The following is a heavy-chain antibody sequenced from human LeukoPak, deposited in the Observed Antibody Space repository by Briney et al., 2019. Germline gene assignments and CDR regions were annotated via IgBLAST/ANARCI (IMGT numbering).Heavy chain of an antibody. Sequence: ASVKVSCKASGYTFTTYGVVWVRQAPGQGLEWMGWINPYNGNPNYAEKFQDRVTMTTDTSATTAYMELRSLRSADTAVYYCAGPIQAYYYGVDVWGQGTTVTVSS. CDR3: AGPIQAYYYGVDV. V-gene: IGHV1-18*01. CDR2: INPYNGNP. J-gene: IGHJ6*02. CDR1: GYTFTTYG. D-gene: IGHD5-24*01.